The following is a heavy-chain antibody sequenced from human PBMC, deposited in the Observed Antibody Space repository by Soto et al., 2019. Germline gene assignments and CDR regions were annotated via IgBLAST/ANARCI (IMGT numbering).Heavy chain of an antibody. J-gene: IGHJ4*02. CDR1: GFTLSDHY. CDR2: ISASSTTI. V-gene: IGHV3-11*01. CDR3: ARDIRGAN. Sequence: QVQLVESGGGLVKIGGSLRLSCAASGFTLSDHYMTWVRQVPGKGLEWVSYISASSTTIYYADSVKGRFTISRDNAKNSLFLQMNSLRSEDTAVYYCARDIRGANWGQGTLVTVSS.